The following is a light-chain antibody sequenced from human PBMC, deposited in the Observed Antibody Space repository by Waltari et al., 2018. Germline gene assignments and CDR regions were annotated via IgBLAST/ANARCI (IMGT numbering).Light chain of an antibody. V-gene: IGLV1-44*01. CDR3: AAWDDSLNGHWV. J-gene: IGLJ3*02. CDR2: RND. CDR1: YSNIGNNV. Sequence: QSVLTQPPPASGTPGQRVTSSCYATYSNIGNNVVDWYQQLPGKAPKLLIYRNDQRPSGVPDRFSGSKSGSSASLAIGGLQSDDEADYYCAAWDDSLNGHWVFGGGTKVTVL.